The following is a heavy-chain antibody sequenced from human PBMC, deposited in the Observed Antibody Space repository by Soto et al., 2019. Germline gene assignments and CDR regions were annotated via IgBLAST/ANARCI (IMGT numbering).Heavy chain of an antibody. CDR3: ARDGDSSGWSPLNWFDP. D-gene: IGHD6-19*01. CDR1: GFTFSSYS. V-gene: IGHV3-21*01. CDR2: ISSSSSYI. Sequence: GGSLRLSCAASGFTFSSYSRNWVRQAPGKGLEWVSSISSSSSYIYYADSVKGRFTISRDNAKNSLYLQMNSLRAEDTAVYYCARDGDSSGWSPLNWFDPWGQGTLVTVSS. J-gene: IGHJ5*02.